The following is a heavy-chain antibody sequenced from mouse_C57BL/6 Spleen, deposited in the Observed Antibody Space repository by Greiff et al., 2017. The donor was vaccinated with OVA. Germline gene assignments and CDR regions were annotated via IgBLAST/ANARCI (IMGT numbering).Heavy chain of an antibody. CDR3: ARGSFLDY. V-gene: IGHV1-59*01. CDR2: IDPSDSYT. CDR1: GYTFTSYW. Sequence: VQLQQPGAELVRPGTSVKLSCKASGYTFTSYWMHWVKQRPGQGLEWIGVIDPSDSYTNYNPKFKGKATLTVDTSSSTAYMQLSSLTSEDSAVYYCARGSFLDYWGQGTTLTVSS. J-gene: IGHJ2*01.